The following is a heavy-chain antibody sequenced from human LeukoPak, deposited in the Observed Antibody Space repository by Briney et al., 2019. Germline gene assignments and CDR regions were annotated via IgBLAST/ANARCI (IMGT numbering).Heavy chain of an antibody. J-gene: IGHJ4*02. D-gene: IGHD3-16*01. V-gene: IGHV3-9*01. CDR2: ISWNSGSI. CDR3: AKVGD. Sequence: GGSLRLSCAASGFTFDDYAMHWVRRAPGKGLEWVSGISWNSGSIGYADSVKGRFTISRDNAKNSLYLQMNSLRAEDTALYYCAKVGDWGQGTLVTVSS. CDR1: GFTFDDYA.